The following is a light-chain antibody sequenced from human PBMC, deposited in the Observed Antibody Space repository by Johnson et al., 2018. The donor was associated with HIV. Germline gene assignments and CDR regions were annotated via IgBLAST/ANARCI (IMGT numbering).Light chain of an antibody. CDR2: DNN. CDR3: VTWDTSLSVYV. Sequence: QSVLTQPPSVSAAPGQKVTISCSGSSSNIGNNYVAWYQHLPGTAPKLLIYDNNKRPSGIPDRFSGFKSGTSATLGITGLKTGDEADYYCVTWDTSLSVYVFGTGTKVSFL. J-gene: IGLJ1*01. V-gene: IGLV1-51*01. CDR1: SSNIGNNY.